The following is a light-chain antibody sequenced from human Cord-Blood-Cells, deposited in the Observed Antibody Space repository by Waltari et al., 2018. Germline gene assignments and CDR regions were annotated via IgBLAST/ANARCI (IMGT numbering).Light chain of an antibody. CDR3: QQRNSDPLT. CDR1: QGISIY. CDR2: AAS. Sequence: DIQLTQSPSSLSASVRDRVTITCRASQGISIYLAWYQQQPGNAPKLLIYAASTLQSGVTSRFSGSGSVTDFTLTISSLQPEDFATYYCQQRNSDPLTSGGATKVEIK. J-gene: IGKJ4*01. V-gene: IGKV1-9*01.